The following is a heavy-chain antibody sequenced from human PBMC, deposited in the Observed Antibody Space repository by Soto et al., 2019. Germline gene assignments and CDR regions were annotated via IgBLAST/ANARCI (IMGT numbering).Heavy chain of an antibody. CDR1: GFTFSSDE. CDR3: ATSWGVYCSSSSCYRPWFDP. Sequence: GGSLIPSCAAPGFTFSSDEMNWVLQAPGNGLDSVSYISSSGSNIYYADSVKGRFTISRDNAKNSLYLQMNRLRAEDTAVYYCATSWGVYCSSSSCYRPWFDPWGQGTQVTVSS. D-gene: IGHD2-2*01. J-gene: IGHJ5*02. V-gene: IGHV3-48*03. CDR2: ISSSGSNI.